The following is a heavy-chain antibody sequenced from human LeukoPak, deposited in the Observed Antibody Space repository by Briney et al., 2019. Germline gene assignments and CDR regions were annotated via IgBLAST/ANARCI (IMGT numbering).Heavy chain of an antibody. V-gene: IGHV1-69*06. CDR2: IIPVFDTT. Sequence: SVKLSCNSSGGTFSSYADSWVRLTPGQGLEWLGGIIPVFDTTNYAQKFQANVTMTADKSTNTAYLDISSLTSDDTAVYYCARCSPGDSSNFYAVLQYWGQGTQVTVSS. J-gene: IGHJ4*02. D-gene: IGHD3-22*01. CDR1: GGTFSSYA. CDR3: ARCSPGDSSNFYAVLQY.